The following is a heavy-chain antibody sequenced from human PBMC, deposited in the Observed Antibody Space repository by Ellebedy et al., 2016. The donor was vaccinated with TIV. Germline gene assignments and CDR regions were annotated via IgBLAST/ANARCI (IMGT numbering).Heavy chain of an antibody. CDR2: IYSGCST. Sequence: PGGSLRLSCEASGFTVSASYLSWVRQAPGTGMEWVSTIYSGCSTNYADSVRGRFTISRHSSKNMLYLQMNALRLEDTAVYYCASPGYYGPSDHWGRGTLVTVSS. D-gene: IGHD3-3*01. V-gene: IGHV3-53*04. CDR1: GFTVSASY. J-gene: IGHJ4*02. CDR3: ASPGYYGPSDH.